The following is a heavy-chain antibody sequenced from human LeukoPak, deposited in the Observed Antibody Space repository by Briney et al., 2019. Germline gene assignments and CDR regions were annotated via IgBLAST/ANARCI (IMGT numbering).Heavy chain of an antibody. D-gene: IGHD6-13*01. Sequence: GGSLRLSCAASGFAFSNAWMSWVRQAPGKGLEWVANIRQDGSEEHYVDSAKGRFTISRDNVKNSLYLQMNSLRVEDTAAYYCARHSSSWEFDQWGQGTLVIVSS. V-gene: IGHV3-7*04. CDR2: IRQDGSEE. J-gene: IGHJ4*02. CDR1: GFAFSNAW. CDR3: ARHSSSWEFDQ.